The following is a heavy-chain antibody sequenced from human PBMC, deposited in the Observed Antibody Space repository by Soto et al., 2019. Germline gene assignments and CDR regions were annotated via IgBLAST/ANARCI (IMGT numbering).Heavy chain of an antibody. D-gene: IGHD2-21*01. CDR3: AKVRVGIDVDFDY. J-gene: IGHJ4*02. Sequence: VGSLRLSCAASGFTFSNSAMTWVRQAPAKGLEWVSTIRDSDSGGSTFYADSVKGRFTISRDDSKNTLYLQMSSLRAEDAAMYYCAKVRVGIDVDFDYWGQGALVTVSS. CDR1: GFTFSNSA. CDR2: IRDSDSGGST. V-gene: IGHV3-23*01.